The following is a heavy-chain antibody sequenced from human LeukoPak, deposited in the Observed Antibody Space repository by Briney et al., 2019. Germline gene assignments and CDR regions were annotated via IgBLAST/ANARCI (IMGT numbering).Heavy chain of an antibody. J-gene: IGHJ4*02. CDR2: MYHSGDT. D-gene: IGHD3-9*01. V-gene: IGHV4-38-2*02. Sequence: PSETLSLTCTVSGYSVSSGYYWGWIRQPPGKGLEWIGSMYHSGDTYYNPSLKSRVTISVDTSKNQLSLKLSSVTAADTAVYYCARSGELLRYFDWLSPFDYWGQGTLVTVSS. CDR3: ARSGELLRYFDWLSPFDY. CDR1: GYSVSSGYY.